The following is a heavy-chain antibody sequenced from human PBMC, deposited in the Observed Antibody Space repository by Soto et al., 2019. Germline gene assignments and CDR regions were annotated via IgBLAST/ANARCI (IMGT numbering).Heavy chain of an antibody. V-gene: IGHV3-11*01. CDR3: ARVGGSGDFDY. Sequence: QVQLVESGGVLVKPGGSLRLSCAVSGFTFSDYYMIWIRQAPGKGLGWISYISSSGATIYYADSMKGRFTISRDNAKNSLYLQMNSLRAEDTAVYYCARVGGSGDFDYWGQGTLVTVSS. D-gene: IGHD2-15*01. CDR2: ISSSGATI. CDR1: GFTFSDYY. J-gene: IGHJ4*02.